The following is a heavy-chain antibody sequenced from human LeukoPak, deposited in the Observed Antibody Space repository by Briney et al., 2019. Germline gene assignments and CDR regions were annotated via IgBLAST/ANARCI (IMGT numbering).Heavy chain of an antibody. CDR1: GFTLGSDA. CDR3: AISSYGSGPYYYGMDV. V-gene: IGHV3-23*01. J-gene: IGHJ6*02. CDR2: ISADGGST. D-gene: IGHD3-10*01. Sequence: GGSLRLSCAASGFTLGSDAMSWVLRAPGKGPEWVSAISADGGSTYYADSVKGRFSISRDTSKNTLYLQMNSLRVEDTAVYYCAISSYGSGPYYYGMDVWGQGTTVTVSS.